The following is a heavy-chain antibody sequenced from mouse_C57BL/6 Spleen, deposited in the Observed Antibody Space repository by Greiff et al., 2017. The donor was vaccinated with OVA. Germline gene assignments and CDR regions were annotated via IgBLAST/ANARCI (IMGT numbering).Heavy chain of an antibody. J-gene: IGHJ2*01. CDR2: IDPSDSYT. V-gene: IGHV1-69*01. CDR3: ARGGYGSSFDY. D-gene: IGHD1-1*01. Sequence: QVQLQQPGAELVMPGASVKLSCKASGYTFTSYWMHWVKQRPGQGLEWIGEIDPSDSYTNYNQKFKGKSTLTADKSSSTAYMQLSSLTSEDSAVYYCARGGYGSSFDYWGQGTTLTVSS. CDR1: GYTFTSYW.